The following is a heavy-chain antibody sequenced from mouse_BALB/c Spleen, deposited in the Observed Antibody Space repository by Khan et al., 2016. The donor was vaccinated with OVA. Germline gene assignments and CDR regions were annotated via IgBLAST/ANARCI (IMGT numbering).Heavy chain of an antibody. CDR3: TRPPFFSYTLDH. CDR2: INTYTGEP. V-gene: IGHV9-3-1*01. Sequence: QIQLVQSGPELKKPGETVKISCKASGYTFTNYGMNWVKQSPGKALKWMGWINTYTGEPTYADDFKGRFAFSLETSASTAYLQINNLKNEDTAKSCCTRPPFFSYTLDHWGQGTSVTVSS. CDR1: GYTFTNYG. J-gene: IGHJ4*01.